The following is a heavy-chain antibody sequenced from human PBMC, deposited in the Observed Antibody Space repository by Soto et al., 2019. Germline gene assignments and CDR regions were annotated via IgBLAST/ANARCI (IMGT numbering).Heavy chain of an antibody. CDR3: ATPQYQQRMVN. D-gene: IGHD1-1*01. CDR1: GYTFQAYD. V-gene: IGHV1-8*02. J-gene: IGHJ4*02. Sequence: QVQLVKSGAAVKKPGASVMVSCRASGYTFQAYDIVWVRQAPGRGLEWLVWVTPKTGGAMVPLNFQGRITMTSDTSTSTAYMELSSLRSDDTALYFCATPQYQQRMVNWGQGTLVTVSS. CDR2: VTPKTGGA.